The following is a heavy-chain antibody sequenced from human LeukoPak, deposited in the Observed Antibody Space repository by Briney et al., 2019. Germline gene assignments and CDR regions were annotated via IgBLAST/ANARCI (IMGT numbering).Heavy chain of an antibody. Sequence: ASVKVSCKASGGTFISYAISWVRQAPGQGLEWMGGIIPIFGTANYAQKFQGRVTITADESTGTAYMELSSLRSEDTAVYYCARGMVRGVIPNPLGYWGQGTLVTVSS. V-gene: IGHV1-69*01. CDR1: GGTFISYA. J-gene: IGHJ4*02. CDR3: ARGMVRGVIPNPLGY. CDR2: IIPIFGTA. D-gene: IGHD3-10*01.